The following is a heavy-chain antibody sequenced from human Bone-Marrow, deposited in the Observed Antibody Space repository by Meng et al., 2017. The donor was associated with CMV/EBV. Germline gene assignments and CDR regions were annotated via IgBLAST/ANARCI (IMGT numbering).Heavy chain of an antibody. CDR3: ARDASYSSAYQAETHL. D-gene: IGHD6-19*01. CDR2: ISSSGSTV. CDR1: RFTFSDYY. Sequence: GESLKISCAASRFTFSDYYMSWIRQAPGKGLECVSYISSSGSTVNYADSVKGRFTISRDNAKNSLYLQMTSLRAEDTAVYYCARDASYSSAYQAETHLWGQGTVDTVSS. J-gene: IGHJ1*01. V-gene: IGHV3-11*01.